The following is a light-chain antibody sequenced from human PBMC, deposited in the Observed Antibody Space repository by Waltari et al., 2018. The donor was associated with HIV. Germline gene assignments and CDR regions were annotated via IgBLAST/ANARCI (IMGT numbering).Light chain of an antibody. J-gene: IGLJ3*02. CDR3: ASWDDKLSHWV. CDR1: YANVGRTF. Sequence: QSVLTQPHSASKTPGPRVLMPCSRTYANVGRTFVSWFHQVPGGAPKLVLYLNDRRPSGVPDRFSGAKSGSSATLAISGLQSDDEADYFCASWDDKLSHWVFGVGTKLTV. V-gene: IGLV1-47*01. CDR2: LND.